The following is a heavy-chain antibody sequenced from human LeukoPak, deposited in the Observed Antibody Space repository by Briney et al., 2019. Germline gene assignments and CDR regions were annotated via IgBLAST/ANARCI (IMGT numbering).Heavy chain of an antibody. J-gene: IGHJ4*02. CDR3: ARGYDFWSPGY. D-gene: IGHD3-3*01. V-gene: IGHV3-30-3*01. Sequence: PGGSLRLSCAASGFTFSSYAMHWVRQAPGEGLEWVAVISYDGSNKYYADSVKGRFTISRDNSKSTLYLQVNSLRAEDTAVYYCARGYDFWSPGYWGQGTLVTVSS. CDR2: ISYDGSNK. CDR1: GFTFSSYA.